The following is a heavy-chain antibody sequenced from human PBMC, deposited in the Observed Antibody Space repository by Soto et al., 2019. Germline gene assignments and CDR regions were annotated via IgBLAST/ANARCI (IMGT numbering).Heavy chain of an antibody. CDR3: SGVPNWAYFDF. D-gene: IGHD7-27*01. CDR1: GDSISSGGYY. V-gene: IGHV4-61*08. J-gene: IGHJ4*02. Sequence: SETLSLTCTVAGDSISSGGYYWNWIRQPPGKGLEWIGYIYYTGSTNYNPSLKTRVAISMDTSKNQFSLNLSSVTAADTAVYYYSGVPNWAYFDFWVMETLVTVTS. CDR2: IYYTGST.